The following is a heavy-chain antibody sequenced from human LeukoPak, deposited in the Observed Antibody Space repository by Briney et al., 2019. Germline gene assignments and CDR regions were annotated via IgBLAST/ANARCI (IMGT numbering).Heavy chain of an antibody. CDR3: AKDLATQQQLVRTGYYYFGLDV. J-gene: IGHJ6*02. V-gene: IGHV3-21*01. D-gene: IGHD6-13*01. CDR2: ISSNSNYT. Sequence: PGGSLRLSCAASQLTFTTYNMNWVRQAPGKALEWVPSISSNSNYTYYADSVKGRFTISRDDARNSLYLQMSSLRLEDTAVYYCAKDLATQQQLVRTGYYYFGLDVWGLGTTVTVSS. CDR1: QLTFTTYN.